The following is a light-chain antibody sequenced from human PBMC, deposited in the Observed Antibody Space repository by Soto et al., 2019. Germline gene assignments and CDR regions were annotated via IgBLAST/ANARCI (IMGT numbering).Light chain of an antibody. CDR1: QSVSSNY. CDR3: QQSYSTPWT. Sequence: IVLTQSPGTLCFSPGERATLSGRASQSVSSNYLAWYQQKPGQAPRLLIYGASSRATGIPDRFSGSASGTDFTLTISSLQPEDFATYYCQQSYSTPWTFGQGTKVDIK. J-gene: IGKJ1*01. V-gene: IGKV3-20*01. CDR2: GAS.